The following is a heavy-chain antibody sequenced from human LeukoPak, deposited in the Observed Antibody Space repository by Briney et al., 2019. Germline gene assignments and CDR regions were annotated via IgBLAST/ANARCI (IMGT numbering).Heavy chain of an antibody. Sequence: PGGSLRLSCAGSGFIFNNYAMHWVRQPPGKGLEWVSVISWISGSIDYADSVKGRFTISRDNAKNSLYLQMNSLRVEDTAFYYCAKDNRRHYTSGPNPDSLHWGQGALVTVSS. V-gene: IGHV3-9*01. J-gene: IGHJ4*02. CDR3: AKDNRRHYTSGPNPDSLH. CDR2: ISWISGSI. D-gene: IGHD6-19*01. CDR1: GFIFNNYA.